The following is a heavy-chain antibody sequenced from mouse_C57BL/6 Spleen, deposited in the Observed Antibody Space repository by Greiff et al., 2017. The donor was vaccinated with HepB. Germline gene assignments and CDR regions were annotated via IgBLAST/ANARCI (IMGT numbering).Heavy chain of an antibody. J-gene: IGHJ4*01. CDR1: GYSITSGYY. CDR2: ISYDGSN. CDR3: AREDGKGAMDY. V-gene: IGHV3-6*01. Sequence: EVHLVESGPGLVKPSQSLSLTCSVTGYSITSGYYWNWIRQFPGNKLEWMGYISYDGSNNYNPSLKNRISITRDTSKNQFFLKLNSVTTEDTATYYCAREDGKGAMDYWGQGTSVTVSS. D-gene: IGHD2-1*01.